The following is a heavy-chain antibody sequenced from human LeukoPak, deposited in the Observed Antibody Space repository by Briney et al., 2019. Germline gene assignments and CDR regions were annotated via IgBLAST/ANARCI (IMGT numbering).Heavy chain of an antibody. CDR3: ARGDSSGWYEINYYYYYYMDV. CDR1: GFTFSSYS. CDR2: ISSSSSYI. V-gene: IGHV3-21*01. J-gene: IGHJ6*03. D-gene: IGHD6-13*01. Sequence: RGSLRLSCAASGFTFSSYSMNWVRQAPGKGLEWVSSISSSSSYIYYADSVKGRFTISRDNAKNSLYLQMNSLRAEDTAVYYCARGDSSGWYEINYYYYYYMDVWGKGTTVTVSS.